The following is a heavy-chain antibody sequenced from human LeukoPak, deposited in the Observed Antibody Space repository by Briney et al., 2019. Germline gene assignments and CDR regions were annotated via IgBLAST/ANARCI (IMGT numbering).Heavy chain of an antibody. CDR2: IYYSGST. J-gene: IGHJ4*02. CDR3: ARPGIVGSKVDY. CDR1: GGSISSSSYY. V-gene: IGHV4-39*01. Sequence: PSETLSLTCTVSGGSISSSSYYWGWIRQPPGKGLEWIGSIYYSGSTYYNPSLKSRVTISVDTSKNQFSLKLGSVTAADTAVYYCARPGIVGSKVDYWGQGTLVTVSS. D-gene: IGHD1-26*01.